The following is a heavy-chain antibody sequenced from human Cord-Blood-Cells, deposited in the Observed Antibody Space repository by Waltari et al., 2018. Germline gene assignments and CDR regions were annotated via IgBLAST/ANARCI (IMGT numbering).Heavy chain of an antibody. CDR1: GFTFSSFG. V-gene: IGHV3-33*01. CDR2: IWYDGSNK. CDR3: ARDHGSYAFDY. Sequence: QVQLVESGGGVVQPGSSLSLSCAASGFTFSSFGMPWVRQAPGKGLEWVAVIWYDGSNKYYADSVKGRFTISRDNSKNTLYLQMNSLRAEDTAVYYCARDHGSYAFDYWGQGTLVTVSS. D-gene: IGHD1-26*01. J-gene: IGHJ4*02.